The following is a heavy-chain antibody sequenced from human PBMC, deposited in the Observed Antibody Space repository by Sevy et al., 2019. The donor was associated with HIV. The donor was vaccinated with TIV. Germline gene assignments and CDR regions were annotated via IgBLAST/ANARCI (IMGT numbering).Heavy chain of an antibody. V-gene: IGHV3-23*01. CDR3: ATGGDFWSGYSNDAFDI. Sequence: GGSLRLSCAASGFTFSSYAMSWFRQAPGKGLEWVSTIRDSGESTYNADSVKGGFTISRDNSKNTLYLQMNSLRADDTAVYYCATGGDFWSGYSNDAFDIWGQGTMVTVSS. D-gene: IGHD3-3*01. CDR1: GFTFSSYA. CDR2: IRDSGEST. J-gene: IGHJ3*02.